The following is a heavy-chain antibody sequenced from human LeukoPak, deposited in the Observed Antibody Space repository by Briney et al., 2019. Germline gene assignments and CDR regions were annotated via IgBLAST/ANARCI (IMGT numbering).Heavy chain of an antibody. Sequence: GGSLRLSCAASGFTFSSYSLNWVRQAPGKGLEWVAFIRYDGSNKYYADSVKGRFTISRDNSRNTLYLQMNSLRAEDTAVYYCATHGGVVPDYWGQGTLVTVSS. CDR3: ATHGGVVPDY. CDR2: IRYDGSNK. D-gene: IGHD2-15*01. V-gene: IGHV3-30*02. CDR1: GFTFSSYS. J-gene: IGHJ4*02.